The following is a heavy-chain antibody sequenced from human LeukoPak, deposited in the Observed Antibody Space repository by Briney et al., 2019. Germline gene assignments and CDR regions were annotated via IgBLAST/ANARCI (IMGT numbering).Heavy chain of an antibody. CDR2: IKQDGSEK. V-gene: IGHV3-7*01. J-gene: IGHJ4*02. CDR1: GFTFSSYW. CDR3: ARGAYYDFWSGSPEPYYFDY. Sequence: GGSLRLSCAASGFTFSSYWMSRVRQAPGKGLEWVANIKQDGSEKYYVDSVKGRFTISRDNAKNSLYLQMNSLRAEDTAVYYCARGAYYDFWSGSPEPYYFDYWGQGTLVTVSS. D-gene: IGHD3-3*01.